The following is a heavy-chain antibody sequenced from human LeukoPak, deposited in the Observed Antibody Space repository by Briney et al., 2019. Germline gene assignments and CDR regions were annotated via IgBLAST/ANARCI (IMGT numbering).Heavy chain of an antibody. J-gene: IGHJ4*02. V-gene: IGHV3-7*03. Sequence: PGGSLRLSCEASGFTFSNYCMSWVRQAPGQGLEWVANIKQDGSEKYYLDSVKGRFTISRDNAKNSLYLQMNNLRAEDTAVYYCARVRELYFYVDYWGQGTLGTVYS. CDR3: ARVRELYFYVDY. CDR1: GFTFSNYC. D-gene: IGHD1-26*01. CDR2: IKQDGSEK.